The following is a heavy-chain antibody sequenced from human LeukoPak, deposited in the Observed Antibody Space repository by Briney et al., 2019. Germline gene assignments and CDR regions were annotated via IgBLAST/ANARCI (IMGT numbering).Heavy chain of an antibody. J-gene: IGHJ3*02. CDR3: ARVWGDWDTDYDILTGQPFGAFDI. CDR1: GGSISSRSYY. Sequence: PSETLSLTCTVSGGSISSRSYYWGWIRQPPGKGLEWIGSIYYSGSTYYNPSLKSRVTISVDTSKNQFSLKLSSVTAADTAVYYCARVWGDWDTDYDILTGQPFGAFDIWGQGTMVTVSS. CDR2: IYYSGST. V-gene: IGHV4-39*07. D-gene: IGHD3-9*01.